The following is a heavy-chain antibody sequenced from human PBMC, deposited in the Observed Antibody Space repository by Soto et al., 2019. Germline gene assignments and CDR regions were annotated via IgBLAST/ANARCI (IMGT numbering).Heavy chain of an antibody. J-gene: IGHJ4*02. CDR1: GVSFSGYY. Sequence: QVQLQQWGAGLLKPSETLSLTCAVYGVSFSGYYWSWIRQPPGKGLEWIGEINHSGSTNYNPSLTSRVTISVDTSKNQFSLKLSSVTAADTAVYYCARRTRWLHNIDYWGQGTLVTVSS. D-gene: IGHD5-12*01. CDR2: INHSGST. V-gene: IGHV4-34*01. CDR3: ARRTRWLHNIDY.